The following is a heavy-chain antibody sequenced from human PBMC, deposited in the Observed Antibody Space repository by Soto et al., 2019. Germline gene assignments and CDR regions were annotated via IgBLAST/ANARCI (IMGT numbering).Heavy chain of an antibody. V-gene: IGHV1-2*04. J-gene: IGHJ4*02. CDR2: INPISGGT. Sequence: QVHLVQSGAEVKKPGASVKVSCKASGYTFTGYYMHWVRQAPGQGLEWMGWINPISGGTNYAQKFQGWVTMTRDTSISTAYIELSRLRSDDTAVYYCARGGYCSGGSCYSDYWGQGTLVTVSS. CDR3: ARGGYCSGGSCYSDY. D-gene: IGHD2-15*01. CDR1: GYTFTGYY.